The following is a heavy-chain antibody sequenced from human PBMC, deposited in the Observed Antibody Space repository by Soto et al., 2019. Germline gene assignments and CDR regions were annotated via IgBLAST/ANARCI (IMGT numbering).Heavy chain of an antibody. D-gene: IGHD6-13*01. CDR3: AKDRWGSMATGSSFES. J-gene: IGHJ4*02. CDR1: GFTFSHYA. V-gene: IGHV3-23*01. Sequence: GGSLRLSCEASGFTFSHYAMNWVRQAPGKGLEWVSGISDTGGSTYYGDSVRGRFTISRDNSKNTLYLQMISLRAEDTAVYFCAKDRWGSMATGSSFESWGQGALVTVSS. CDR2: ISDTGGST.